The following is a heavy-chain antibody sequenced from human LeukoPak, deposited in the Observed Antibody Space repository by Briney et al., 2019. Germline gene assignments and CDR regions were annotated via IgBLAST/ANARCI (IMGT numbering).Heavy chain of an antibody. Sequence: GRSLRLSCAASGFTFSSYGMHWVRQAPGKGLEWVAVISYDGSNKYYADSVKGRFTISRDNSKNTLYLQMNSLRAEDTAVYYCAKDRGSLDYWGQGTLVIVSS. CDR3: AKDRGSLDY. CDR2: ISYDGSNK. J-gene: IGHJ4*02. D-gene: IGHD3-10*01. CDR1: GFTFSSYG. V-gene: IGHV3-30*18.